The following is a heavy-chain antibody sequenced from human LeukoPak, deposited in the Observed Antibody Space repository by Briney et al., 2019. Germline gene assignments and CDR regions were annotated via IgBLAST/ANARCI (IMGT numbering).Heavy chain of an antibody. J-gene: IGHJ4*02. V-gene: IGHV1-2*02. CDR1: GYTFSSYG. CDR3: ARDKSEYDILSAYYFDY. CDR2: INPNSGGT. Sequence: ASVKVSCKTSGYTFSSYGITWVRQAPGQGLEWMGWINPNSGGTNYAQKFQGRVTMTRDTSISTAYMELSRLRSDDTAVYYCARDKSEYDILSAYYFDYWGQGTLVTVSS. D-gene: IGHD3-9*01.